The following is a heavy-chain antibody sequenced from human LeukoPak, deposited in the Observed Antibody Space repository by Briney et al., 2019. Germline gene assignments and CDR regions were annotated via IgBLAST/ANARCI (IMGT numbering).Heavy chain of an antibody. CDR2: IYYSGST. D-gene: IGHD3-22*01. CDR1: GGSISSSSYY. V-gene: IGHV4-39*01. Sequence: SETLSLTCTVSGGSISSSSYYWGWIRQPPGKGLEWIGSIYYSGSTYYNPSLKSRVTISVDTSKNQFSLKLSSVTAADTAVYYCAVSSGYYYDDAFDIWGQGTMVTVSS. J-gene: IGHJ3*02. CDR3: AVSSGYYYDDAFDI.